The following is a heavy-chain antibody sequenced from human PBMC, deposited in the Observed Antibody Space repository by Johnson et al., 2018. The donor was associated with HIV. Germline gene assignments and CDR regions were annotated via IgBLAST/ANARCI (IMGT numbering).Heavy chain of an antibody. J-gene: IGHJ3*02. CDR3: ARRGYSRSGGAFEI. CDR2: ISYDGSNK. V-gene: IGHV3-30-3*01. D-gene: IGHD6-13*01. CDR1: GFTFSSYA. Sequence: QMLLVESGGGVVQPGRSLRLSCAASGFTFSSYAMHWVRQAPGKGLEWVAVISYDGSNKYYADSVKGRFTISRDNSKNTLYLQMNSLRAEDTAVYYCARRGYSRSGGAFEIWGQGTMVTGSS.